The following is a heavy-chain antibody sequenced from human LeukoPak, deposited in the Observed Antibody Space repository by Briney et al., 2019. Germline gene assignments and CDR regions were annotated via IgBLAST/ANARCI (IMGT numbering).Heavy chain of an antibody. CDR1: GFIFSNYA. V-gene: IGHV3-30*04. CDR3: ARGAPADY. Sequence: GGSLRLSCAASGFIFSNYAMNGVRQAPGKGLEWVAVISYDGSNKYYADSVKGRFTISRDNSKNTLYVQMNSLRAEDTAVYYCARGAPADYWGQGTLVTVSS. CDR2: ISYDGSNK. J-gene: IGHJ4*02.